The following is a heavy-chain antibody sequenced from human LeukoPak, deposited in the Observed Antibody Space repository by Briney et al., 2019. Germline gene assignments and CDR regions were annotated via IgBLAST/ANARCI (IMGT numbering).Heavy chain of an antibody. V-gene: IGHV3-23*01. Sequence: PGGSLRLSCAASGFTFSSYAMSWVRQAPGKGLEWASAISGSGGSTYYADSVKGRFTISRDNSKNTLFLQMNSLRAADTAVYYCAKDHDYYASGPIWGQGTMVTVSA. CDR2: ISGSGGST. J-gene: IGHJ3*02. D-gene: IGHD3-10*01. CDR1: GFTFSSYA. CDR3: AKDHDYYASGPI.